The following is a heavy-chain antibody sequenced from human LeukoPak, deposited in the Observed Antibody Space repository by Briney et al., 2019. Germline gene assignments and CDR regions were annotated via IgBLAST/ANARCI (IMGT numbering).Heavy chain of an antibody. V-gene: IGHV4-34*01. CDR1: GGSFSGYY. D-gene: IGHD6-6*01. CDR2: ISHSGST. J-gene: IGHJ4*02. CDR3: ARGSRPLGD. Sequence: SETLSLTCAVYGGSFSGYYWSWIRQPPGKGLEWIGEISHSGSTNYNPSLKSRVTISVDTSKNQFSLKLTSVTAADTAMYYCARGSRPLGDWGQGTLVTVSS.